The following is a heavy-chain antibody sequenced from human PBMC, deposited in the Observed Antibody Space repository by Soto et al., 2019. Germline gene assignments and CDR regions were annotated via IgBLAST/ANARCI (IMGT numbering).Heavy chain of an antibody. CDR2: VYPDDSET. CDR1: GYNLPIYW. J-gene: IGHJ6*02. V-gene: IGHV5-51*01. D-gene: IGHD6-6*01. CDR3: ARQVGSQLVRHYYYYGMDV. Sequence: PGESLKISRKGSGYNLPIYWIGWVRQMPGKGLEWMGIVYPDDSETSYSPSFQGQVTISADKSISTAYLQWSSLKASDTAMYYCARQVGSQLVRHYYYYGMDVWGQGTTVTVSS.